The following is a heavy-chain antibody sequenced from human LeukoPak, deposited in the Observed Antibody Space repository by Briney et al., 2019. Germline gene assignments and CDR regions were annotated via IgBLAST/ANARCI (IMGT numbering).Heavy chain of an antibody. D-gene: IGHD3-3*01. CDR1: GFTFNSYA. J-gene: IGHJ6*02. V-gene: IGHV3-23*01. CDR2: ISGSGGST. Sequence: GGSQRLSCAASGFTFNSYAMSWVRQAPGKGLEWVSGISGSGGSTYYADSVKGRFTISRDNSKNTLYLQMNSLRAEDTAVYYCAKLSGDYYYYGMDAWGQGTTVTVSS. CDR3: AKLSGDYYYYGMDA.